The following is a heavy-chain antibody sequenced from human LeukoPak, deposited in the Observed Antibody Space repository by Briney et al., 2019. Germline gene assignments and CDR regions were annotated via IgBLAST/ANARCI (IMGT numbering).Heavy chain of an antibody. CDR1: GYTFTTYS. CDR2: ISVNNGGT. Sequence: ASVKVSCKASGYTFTTYSLAWVRQAPGQSPEWMGWISVNNGGTNYAQSFQDRVTLTRDTSTNTAYLELRSLRSDDTAIIYCATATQPRGYFLHWGQGTLVTVSS. V-gene: IGHV1-18*01. D-gene: IGHD2-2*01. J-gene: IGHJ1*01. CDR3: ATATQPRGYFLH.